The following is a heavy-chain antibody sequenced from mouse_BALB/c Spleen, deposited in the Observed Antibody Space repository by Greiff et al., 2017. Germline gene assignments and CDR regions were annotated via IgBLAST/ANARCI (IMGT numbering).Heavy chain of an antibody. CDR1: GFTFSSFG. D-gene: IGHD2-2*01. J-gene: IGHJ4*01. V-gene: IGHV5-17*02. Sequence: VQLKESGGGLVQPGGSRKLSCAASGFTFSSFGMHWVRQAPEKGLEWVAYISSGSSTIYYADTVKGRFTISRDNPKNTLFLQMTSLRSEDTAMYYCARKEGYYYAMDYWGQGTSVTVSS. CDR2: ISSGSSTI. CDR3: ARKEGYYYAMDY.